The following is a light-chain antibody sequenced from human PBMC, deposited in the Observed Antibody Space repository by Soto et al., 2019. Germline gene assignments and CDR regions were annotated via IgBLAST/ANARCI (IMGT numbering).Light chain of an antibody. Sequence: QSVLTQPASVSGSPGQSITISCTGTSSDVGGYNYVSWYQQHPGKAPKLMIYEVSNRPSGVSNRFSGSKSGNTASLTISGLQAEDEADYYCSSYISSSTVPGVFGGGTKLTV. V-gene: IGLV2-14*01. J-gene: IGLJ3*02. CDR2: EVS. CDR1: SSDVGGYNY. CDR3: SSYISSSTVPGV.